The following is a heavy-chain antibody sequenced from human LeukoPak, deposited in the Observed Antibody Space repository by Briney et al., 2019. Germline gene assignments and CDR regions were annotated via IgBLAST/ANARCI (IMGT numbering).Heavy chain of an antibody. J-gene: IGHJ6*02. CDR2: TRSSGAMI. V-gene: IGHV3-48*01. CDR1: GFSFSSYS. CDR3: ARSVFSSSLILWANYGMDV. Sequence: QPGGSLRLSCETSGFSFSSYSMNWVRQAPGKGLEWVSYTRSSGAMIYYADSVKGRFTISRDNAKKSVYLQMNSLRAEDTAVYYCARSVFSSSLILWANYGMDVWGQGTTVTVSS. D-gene: IGHD6-6*01.